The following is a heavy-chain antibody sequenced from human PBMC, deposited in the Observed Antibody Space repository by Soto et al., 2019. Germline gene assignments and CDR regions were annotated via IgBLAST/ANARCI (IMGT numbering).Heavy chain of an antibody. J-gene: IGHJ4*02. CDR3: AKVPPRWNVFDY. CDR1: GFTFSSYG. CDR2: ISYDGSNK. V-gene: IGHV3-30*18. Sequence: ESGGGVVQPGRSLRLSCAASGFTFSSYGMHWVRQAPGKGLEWVAVISYDGSNKYYADSVKGRFTISRDNSKNTLYLQMNSLRAEDTAVYYCAKVPPRWNVFDYWGQGTLVTVSS. D-gene: IGHD1-1*01.